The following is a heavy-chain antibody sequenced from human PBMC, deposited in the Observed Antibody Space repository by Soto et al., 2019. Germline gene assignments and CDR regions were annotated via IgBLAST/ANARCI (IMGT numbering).Heavy chain of an antibody. CDR3: AREVDRRSSSSRSFDY. CDR1: GDSVSSNSAA. J-gene: IGHJ4*02. D-gene: IGHD6-6*01. CDR2: TYYRSKWYN. V-gene: IGHV6-1*01. Sequence: SQTLSLTCAISGDSVSSNSAAWNWIRQSPSRGLEWLGRTYYRSKWYNDYAVSVKSRITINPDTSRNQFSLQLNSVTPEDTAVYYCAREVDRRSSSSRSFDYWGQGTLVTVSS.